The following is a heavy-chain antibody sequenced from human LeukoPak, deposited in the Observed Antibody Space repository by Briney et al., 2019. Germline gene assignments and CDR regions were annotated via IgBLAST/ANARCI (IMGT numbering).Heavy chain of an antibody. CDR1: GGSFSGYY. D-gene: IGHD3-10*01. V-gene: IGHV4-59*01. J-gene: IGHJ4*02. CDR2: IYYTGST. Sequence: SETLSLTCAVYGGSFSGYYWIWIRQPPGKGLGWIGYIYYTGSTNYNPSLKSRVTISVDTSKNQFSLKLSSVTAADTAVYYCARFGSGSYRQFDYWGQGTLVTVSS. CDR3: ARFGSGSYRQFDY.